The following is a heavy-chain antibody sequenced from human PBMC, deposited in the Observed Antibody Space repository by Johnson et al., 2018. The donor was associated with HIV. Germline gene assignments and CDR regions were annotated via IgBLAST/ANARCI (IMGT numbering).Heavy chain of an antibody. CDR2: ISYDGSNK. D-gene: IGHD3-3*01. CDR3: AKDLGEPEKEEWPSDYYDFGRDYPGQDSRGVVGSFDI. J-gene: IGHJ3*02. CDR1: GFTFSSYA. V-gene: IGHV3-30*04. Sequence: QVQLVESGGGLVQPGRSLRLSCAASGFTFSSYAMHWVRQAPGKGLEWVAVISYDGSNKYYADSVKGRFTISRDNSKNTLYLQMNSLRTEDTALYYCAKDLGEPEKEEWPSDYYDFGRDYPGQDSRGVVGSFDIWGQGTMVTVSS.